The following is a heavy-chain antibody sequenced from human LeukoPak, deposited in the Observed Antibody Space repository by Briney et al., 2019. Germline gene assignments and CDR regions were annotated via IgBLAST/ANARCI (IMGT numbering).Heavy chain of an antibody. V-gene: IGHV4-38-2*01. Sequence: SETLSLTCSVFGYSISSGYYWGWIRQPPGKGLEWIGNIYHGGSTYYNSSLKSRVTMSVDTSKNQFSLQLSSVTAADTAVYYCARYSSSGKGDYWGQGTLVTVSS. CDR3: ARYSSSGKGDY. D-gene: IGHD6-13*01. CDR2: IYHGGST. J-gene: IGHJ4*02. CDR1: GYSISSGYY.